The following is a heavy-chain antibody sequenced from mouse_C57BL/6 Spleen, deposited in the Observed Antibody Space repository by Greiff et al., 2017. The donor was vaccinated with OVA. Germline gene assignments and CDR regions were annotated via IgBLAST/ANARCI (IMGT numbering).Heavy chain of an antibody. V-gene: IGHV1-4*01. CDR3: ARNYGSPDYFDY. J-gene: IGHJ2*01. Sequence: QVHVKQSGAELARPGASVKMSCKASGYTFTSYTMHWVKQRPGQGLEWIGYINPSSGYTKYNQKFKDKATLTADKSSSTAYMQLSSLTSEDSAVYYCARNYGSPDYFDYWGQGTTLTVSS. CDR2: INPSSGYT. D-gene: IGHD1-1*01. CDR1: GYTFTSYT.